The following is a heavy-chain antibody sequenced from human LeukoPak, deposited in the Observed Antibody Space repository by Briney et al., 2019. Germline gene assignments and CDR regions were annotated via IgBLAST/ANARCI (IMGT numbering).Heavy chain of an antibody. CDR1: GFTFSSYA. J-gene: IGHJ4*02. CDR3: ARVVGDGYTPRLYYFDY. D-gene: IGHD5-24*01. Sequence: PGGSLKLSCAASGFTFSSYAMHWVRHAPGKGREWVADISYDGSNKYYTDSVKGRFTISRDNSKNTLYLQMNSLRAEDTAVYYCARVVGDGYTPRLYYFDYWGQGTLVTVSS. CDR2: ISYDGSNK. V-gene: IGHV3-30-3*01.